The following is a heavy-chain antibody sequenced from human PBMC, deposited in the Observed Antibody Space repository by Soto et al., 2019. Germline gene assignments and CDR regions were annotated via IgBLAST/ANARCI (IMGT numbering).Heavy chain of an antibody. CDR3: ARDREQQWLWYFDL. J-gene: IGHJ2*01. CDR1: GYTFTSYA. Sequence: QVQLVQSGAEVTKPGASVKVSCKASGYTFTSYAMHWVRQAPGQRLEWMGWINAGNGNTKYSQKFQGRVTITGDTSASTAYMELSSLRSEDTAVYYCARDREQQWLWYFDLWGRGTLVTVSS. D-gene: IGHD6-19*01. V-gene: IGHV1-3*01. CDR2: INAGNGNT.